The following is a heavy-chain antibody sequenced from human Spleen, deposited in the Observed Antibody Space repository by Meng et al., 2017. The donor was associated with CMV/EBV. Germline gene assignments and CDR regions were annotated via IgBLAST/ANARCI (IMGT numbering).Heavy chain of an antibody. V-gene: IGHV3-30-3*01. CDR2: ISNDGSNQ. CDR3: ARGRGIIQLKYYFDY. D-gene: IGHD3-10*01. Sequence: GESLKISCAASGFTFSNYAMHWVRQGPGKGLEWVTVISNDGSNQFYADSVKGRFTISRDNSKKTLYLQMNSLRPEDTAVYYCARGRGIIQLKYYFDYWGQGTLVTVSS. J-gene: IGHJ4*02. CDR1: GFTFSNYA.